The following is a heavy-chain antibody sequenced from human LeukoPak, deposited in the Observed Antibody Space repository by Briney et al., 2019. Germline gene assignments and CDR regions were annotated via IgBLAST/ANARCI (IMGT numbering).Heavy chain of an antibody. D-gene: IGHD3-22*01. V-gene: IGHV5-51*01. CDR1: GYSFTSYW. J-gene: IGHJ4*02. CDR2: IYPGDSEA. Sequence: GESLKISCQGSGYSFTSYWIGWVRQMPGKGLEWMGIIYPGDSEARYSPSFQGQVTISADKSISTAYLQWNSLKASDTAMYYCARQYYYDSTGYYPFDYWGQGTLVTVSS. CDR3: ARQYYYDSTGYYPFDY.